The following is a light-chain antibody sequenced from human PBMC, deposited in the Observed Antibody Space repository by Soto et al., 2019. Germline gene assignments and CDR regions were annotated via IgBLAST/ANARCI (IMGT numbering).Light chain of an antibody. J-gene: IGKJ5*01. V-gene: IGKV1-27*01. CDR3: QKYSSVIT. Sequence: DIQMTQSPASLSASVGDRVTITCRASQGISNYLAWYQQKPGKVPKLLIYAASTLQSGVPSRFSGSGSGRDFTLTITSLQPEDVATYYCQKYSSVITFGQGTRLEIK. CDR2: AAS. CDR1: QGISNY.